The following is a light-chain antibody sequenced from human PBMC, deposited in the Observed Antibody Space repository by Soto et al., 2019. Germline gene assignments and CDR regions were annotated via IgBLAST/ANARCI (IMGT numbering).Light chain of an antibody. CDR3: QQDNSYLT. V-gene: IGKV1-5*01. Sequence: DIQMTQSPSTLSASVGDRVTITCRASQSSSSWLAWYQQKPGKAPKFLIYDASSLESGVPSRFSGSGSGTEFSLTISSLQPDDFATYYCQQDNSYLTFGGGTKVEIK. CDR1: QSSSSW. J-gene: IGKJ4*01. CDR2: DAS.